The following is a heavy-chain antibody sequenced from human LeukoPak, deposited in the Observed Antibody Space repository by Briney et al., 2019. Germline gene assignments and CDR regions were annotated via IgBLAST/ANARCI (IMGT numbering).Heavy chain of an antibody. V-gene: IGHV4-4*07. CDR1: GGSINSYF. D-gene: IGHD1-26*01. Sequence: SETLSLTCTVSGGSINSYFWTWIRQPAGKGLEWIGRIYTGGSTNYNPSLKSRVTMSVDTSKNQFSLKLNSVTAADTAVYYCARQEGGIVGPYWGQGTLVTISS. J-gene: IGHJ4*02. CDR2: IYTGGST. CDR3: ARQEGGIVGPY.